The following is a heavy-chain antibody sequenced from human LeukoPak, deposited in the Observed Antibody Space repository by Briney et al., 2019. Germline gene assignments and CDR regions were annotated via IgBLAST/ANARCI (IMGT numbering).Heavy chain of an antibody. J-gene: IGHJ4*02. CDR1: GFTFSSYA. D-gene: IGHD3-22*01. V-gene: IGHV3-30*04. Sequence: GGSLRLTCAASGFTFSSYAMHWVRQAPGKGLEWVAVISYDGSNKYYADSVKGRFTISRDNSKNTLYLQMNSLRAEDTAVYYCARGRGYYDSSGCPWVYWGQGTLVTVSS. CDR2: ISYDGSNK. CDR3: ARGRGYYDSSGCPWVY.